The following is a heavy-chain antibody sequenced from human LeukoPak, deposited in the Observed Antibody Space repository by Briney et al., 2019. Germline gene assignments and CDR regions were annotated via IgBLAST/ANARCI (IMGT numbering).Heavy chain of an antibody. J-gene: IGHJ4*02. V-gene: IGHV1-3*01. CDR3: ARDPIVVVPAATHFDY. D-gene: IGHD2-2*01. CDR2: INAGNGNT. Sequence: ASVKASCKASGYTFTGYYMHWVRQAPGQGLEWMGWINAGNGNTKYSQKFQGRVTITRDTSASTAYMELSGLRSEDTAVYYCARDPIVVVPAATHFDYWGQGTLVTVSS. CDR1: GYTFTGYY.